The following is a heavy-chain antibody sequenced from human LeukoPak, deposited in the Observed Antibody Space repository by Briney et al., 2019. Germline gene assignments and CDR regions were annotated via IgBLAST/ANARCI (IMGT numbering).Heavy chain of an antibody. CDR2: ISSSGSTI. D-gene: IGHD2-21*02. CDR1: GFTFSDYY. CDR3: ARDREVVTAVKDDY. V-gene: IGHV3-11*04. Sequence: PGGSLRLSCAASGFTFSDYYMSWLRQAPGKGLEWVSYISSSGSTIYYADSVKGRFTISRDNAKNSLYLQMNSLRAEDTAVYYCARDREVVTAVKDDYWGQGTLVTVSS. J-gene: IGHJ4*02.